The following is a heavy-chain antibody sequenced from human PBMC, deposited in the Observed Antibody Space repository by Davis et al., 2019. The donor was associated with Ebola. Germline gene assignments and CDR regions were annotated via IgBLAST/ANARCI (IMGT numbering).Heavy chain of an antibody. CDR3: AREMYSSSWTYYYYYGMDV. J-gene: IGHJ6*04. V-gene: IGHV4-34*01. CDR2: INHSGST. D-gene: IGHD6-13*01. Sequence: PSETLSLTCAVYGGSFSGYYWSWIRQPPGKGLEWIGEINHSGSTNYNPSLKSRVTISVDTSKNQFSLKLSSVTAADTAVYYCAREMYSSSWTYYYYYGMDVWGKGTTVTVSS. CDR1: GGSFSGYY.